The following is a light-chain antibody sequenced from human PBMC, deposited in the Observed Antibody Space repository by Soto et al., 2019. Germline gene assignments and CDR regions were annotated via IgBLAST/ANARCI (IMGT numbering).Light chain of an antibody. J-gene: IGKJ5*01. Sequence: AIRMTQSPSSFSASTGDRATITCRASQGISSYLAWYQQKPGKAPKLLIYAASTLQSGVPSRFSGSGSGTDFTLTISSLESEDFAVYYCQQYYTWPSFGQGTRLEIK. V-gene: IGKV1-8*01. CDR1: QGISSY. CDR3: QQYYTWPS. CDR2: AAS.